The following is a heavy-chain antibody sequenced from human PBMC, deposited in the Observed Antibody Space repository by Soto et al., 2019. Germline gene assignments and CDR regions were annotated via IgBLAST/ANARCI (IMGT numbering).Heavy chain of an antibody. CDR1: GYTFTNYG. J-gene: IGHJ5*02. Sequence: QLQLVQSGTELKKPGASVKVSCKASGYTFTNYGITWVRQAPGQSLEWMGWINADYGNTNYEQKFQGRVTMTTDTSTNTAYMELRSLRSDDTAVYYCARKSLSNFNWFDPWGQGTLVTVSS. D-gene: IGHD4-4*01. CDR2: INADYGNT. V-gene: IGHV1-18*04. CDR3: ARKSLSNFNWFDP.